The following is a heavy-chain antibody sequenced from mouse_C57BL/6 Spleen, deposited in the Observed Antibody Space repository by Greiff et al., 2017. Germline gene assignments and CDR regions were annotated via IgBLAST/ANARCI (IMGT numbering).Heavy chain of an antibody. CDR2: ISRGSSTI. J-gene: IGHJ3*01. Sequence: EVQGVESGGGLVKPGGSLKLSCAASGFTFSDYGMHWVRQAPGQGLEWVAYISRGSSTIYYADTVKGRFTISIDNAKNTLFLQRSRLWEEDAAMYCGARNGNYFAYWGQGTLVTVSA. CDR1: GFTFSDYG. D-gene: IGHD2-1*01. V-gene: IGHV5-17*01. CDR3: ARNGNYFAY.